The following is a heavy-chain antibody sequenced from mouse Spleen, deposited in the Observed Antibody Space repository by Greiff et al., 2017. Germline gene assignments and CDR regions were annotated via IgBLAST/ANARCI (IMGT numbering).Heavy chain of an antibody. CDR1: GYSITSDY. CDR3: ARYRLGPFDY. D-gene: IGHD4-1*01. V-gene: IGHV3-8*01. J-gene: IGHJ2*01. CDR2: ISYSGST. Sequence: DVKLQESGPGLAKPSQTLSLTCSVTGYSITSDYWNWLRKFPGNKLEYMGYISYSGSTYYNPSLKSRISITRDTSKNQYYLQLNSVTTEDTATYYCARYRLGPFDYWGQGTTLTVSS.